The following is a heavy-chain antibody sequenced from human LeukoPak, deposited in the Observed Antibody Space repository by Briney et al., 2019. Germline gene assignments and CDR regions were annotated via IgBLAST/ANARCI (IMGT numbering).Heavy chain of an antibody. CDR1: GFTVSSNY. D-gene: IGHD6-6*01. J-gene: IGHJ6*03. V-gene: IGHV3-66*02. CDR3: ARDRARAARPSRSYYYYYYMDV. Sequence: PGGSLRLSCAASGFTVSSNYMSWVRQAPGKGLEWVSVIYSGGSTYYADSVKGRFTISRDNSKNTLYLQMNCLRAEDTAVYYCARDRARAARPSRSYYYYYYMDVWGKGTTVTVSS. CDR2: IYSGGST.